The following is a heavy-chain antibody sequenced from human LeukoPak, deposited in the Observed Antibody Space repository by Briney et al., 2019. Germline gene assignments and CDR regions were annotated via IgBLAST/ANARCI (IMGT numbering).Heavy chain of an antibody. V-gene: IGHV4-4*07. CDR3: ARDGTAMVHYYYGMDV. J-gene: IGHJ6*02. Sequence: PSETLSLTCTLSGGSISSYYWSCIRQPAGKGLECIGRIYTSGSTNYNPSLESRVTMSVDTSKNQFSLKLSSVTAADTAVYYCARDGTAMVHYYYGMDVWGQGTTVTVSS. CDR2: IYTSGST. CDR1: GGSISSYY. D-gene: IGHD5-18*01.